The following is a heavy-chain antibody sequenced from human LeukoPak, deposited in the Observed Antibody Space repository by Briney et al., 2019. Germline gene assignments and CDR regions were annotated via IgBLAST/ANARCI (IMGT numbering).Heavy chain of an antibody. Sequence: ASVKVSCKASGYTFTGYYMHWVRQAPGQGVEWMGRINPNSGGKNYAQKFQGRVTMTRPTSISTVYMELSRLRSDDTAMYYCARDYGGSYEYYFDYWGQGTLVTVSS. CDR1: GYTFTGYY. D-gene: IGHD1-26*01. CDR3: ARDYGGSYEYYFDY. CDR2: INPNSGGK. J-gene: IGHJ4*02. V-gene: IGHV1-2*06.